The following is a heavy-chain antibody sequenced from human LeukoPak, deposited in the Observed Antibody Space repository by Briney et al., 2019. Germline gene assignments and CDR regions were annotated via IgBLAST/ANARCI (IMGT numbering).Heavy chain of an antibody. J-gene: IGHJ3*02. CDR3: ARKNDFDI. CDR1: GGSISSGH. D-gene: IGHD2/OR15-2a*01. V-gene: IGHV4-59*01. Sequence: PSETLFLTCTVSGGSISSGHWNWIRQPPGKGLEWIGCIYYSGGTYYNPPLKSRVTISVDMSKSQFSLRLTSVTAADTAVYYCARKNDFDIWGQGTLVTVSS. CDR2: IYYSGGT.